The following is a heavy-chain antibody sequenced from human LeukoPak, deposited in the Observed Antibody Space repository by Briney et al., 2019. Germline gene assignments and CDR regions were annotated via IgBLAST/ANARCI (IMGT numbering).Heavy chain of an antibody. D-gene: IGHD5-12*01. CDR2: INTNTGNP. CDR3: ASGYSGYDYGY. V-gene: IGHV7-4-1*02. CDR1: GYTFTKYD. J-gene: IGHJ4*02. Sequence: ASVKVSCKASGYTFTKYDITWVRQAPGQGLEWMGWINTNTGNPTYAQGFTGRFVFSLDTSVSTAYLQISSLKAEDTAVYYCASGYSGYDYGYWGQGTLVTVSS.